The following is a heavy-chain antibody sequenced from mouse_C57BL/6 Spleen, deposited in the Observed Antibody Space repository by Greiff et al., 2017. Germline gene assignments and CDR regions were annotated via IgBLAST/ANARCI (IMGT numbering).Heavy chain of an antibody. D-gene: IGHD2-4*01. Sequence: QVQLQQPGAELVKPGASVKMSCKASGYTFTSYWITWVKQRPGQGLEWIGDIYPGSGSTNYNEKFKSKATLTVDTSSRTAYMQLSSLTSEDSAVYYCARSDYDEYYYAMDYWGQGTSVTVSS. J-gene: IGHJ4*01. CDR3: ARSDYDEYYYAMDY. CDR2: IYPGSGST. CDR1: GYTFTSYW. V-gene: IGHV1-55*01.